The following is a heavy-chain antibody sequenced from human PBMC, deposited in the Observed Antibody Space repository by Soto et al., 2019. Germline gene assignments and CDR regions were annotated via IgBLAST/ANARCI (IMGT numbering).Heavy chain of an antibody. CDR2: VSSSSSYI. CDR1: GFTFSSYS. J-gene: IGHJ4*02. D-gene: IGHD1-26*01. Sequence: EVQLVESGGGLVKPGGSLRLSCAASGFTFSSYSMNWVRQAPGKGLEWVSSVSSSSSYIYYADSVKGRFTISRDNAKNSLYLQMNSLRAEDTAVYYCARVRGIVRVPFDYWGQGTLVTVSS. CDR3: ARVRGIVRVPFDY. V-gene: IGHV3-21*01.